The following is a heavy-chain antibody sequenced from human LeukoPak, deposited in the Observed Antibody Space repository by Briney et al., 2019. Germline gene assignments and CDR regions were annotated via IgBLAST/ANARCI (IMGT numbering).Heavy chain of an antibody. D-gene: IGHD4-17*01. CDR3: ATDPPNDYGDYDDAFDI. V-gene: IGHV1-24*01. CDR2: FDPEDGET. Sequence: ASEKVSCKVSGYTLTELSMHWVRQAPGKGLEWMGGFDPEDGETIYAQKFQGRVTMTEDTSTDTAYMELSSLRSEDTAVYYCATDPPNDYGDYDDAFDIWGQGTMVTVSS. CDR1: GYTLTELS. J-gene: IGHJ3*02.